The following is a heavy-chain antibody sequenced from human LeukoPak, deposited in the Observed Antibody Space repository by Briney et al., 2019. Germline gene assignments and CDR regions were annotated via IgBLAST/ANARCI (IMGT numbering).Heavy chain of an antibody. CDR2: IYYSEST. V-gene: IGHV4-59*01. CDR3: ARGLYSSSWYTFDY. J-gene: IGHJ4*02. CDR1: CDSISSYY. D-gene: IGHD6-13*01. Sequence: PSETLSLTCTVSCDSISSYYWSWIRQPPGKGLEWIGYIYYSESTNYNPSLKSRVTISVDTSKNQFSLKLSSVTAADTAVYYCARGLYSSSWYTFDYWGQGTRVTVSS.